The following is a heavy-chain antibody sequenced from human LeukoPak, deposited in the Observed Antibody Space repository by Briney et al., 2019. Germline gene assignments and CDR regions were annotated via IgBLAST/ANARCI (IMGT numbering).Heavy chain of an antibody. D-gene: IGHD6-19*01. Sequence: GASAKVSCKASGYTFTNYGITWVRQAPGQGLEWMGWISAYNGDTNYAQKLQGRVTMTTDTSTSTAYMELRSLRSDATAVYYCARDQVYNSAQGVVDYWGQGTLVTVSS. CDR3: ARDQVYNSAQGVVDY. J-gene: IGHJ4*02. CDR2: ISAYNGDT. CDR1: GYTFTNYG. V-gene: IGHV1-18*01.